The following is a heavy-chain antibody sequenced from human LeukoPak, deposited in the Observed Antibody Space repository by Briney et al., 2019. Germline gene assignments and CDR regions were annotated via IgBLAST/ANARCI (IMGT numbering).Heavy chain of an antibody. D-gene: IGHD3-16*01. V-gene: IGHV4-34*01. CDR2: INHSGST. Sequence: LRLSCAASGFTFSSYAMHWVRQAPGKGLEWIGEINHSGSTNYNPSLKSRVTISVDTSKNQFSLKLSSVTAADTAVYYCARHYGPWGQGTLVTVSS. CDR3: ARHYGP. CDR1: GFTFSSYA. J-gene: IGHJ4*02.